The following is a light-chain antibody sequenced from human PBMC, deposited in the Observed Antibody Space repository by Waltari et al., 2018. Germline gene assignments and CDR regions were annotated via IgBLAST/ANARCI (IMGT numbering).Light chain of an antibody. J-gene: IGKJ1*01. CDR3: QQYDNAWT. Sequence: DIEMTQYPSTLSASVGDRVTITCRASQSINTWLAWYQQKPGQAPKVLIYEASNLQSGVPSRCSGSGSGTEFTLTISSLQADDVATYYCQQYDNAWTFGPGTKVEIK. CDR2: EAS. V-gene: IGKV1-5*03. CDR1: QSINTW.